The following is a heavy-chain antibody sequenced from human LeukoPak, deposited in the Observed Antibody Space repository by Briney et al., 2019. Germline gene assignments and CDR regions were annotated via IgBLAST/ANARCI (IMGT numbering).Heavy chain of an antibody. CDR2: INPNSGGT. Sequence: ASVKVSCKASGYTFTGYYMHWVRQAPGQGLEWMGWINPNSGGTNYAQKFQGRVTMTRDTSISTAYMELSRLRSDDTAVYYCARDRRRYNWNYGGYYMDVWGKGTTVTVSS. J-gene: IGHJ6*03. D-gene: IGHD1-7*01. CDR1: GYTFTGYY. V-gene: IGHV1-2*02. CDR3: ARDRRRYNWNYGGYYMDV.